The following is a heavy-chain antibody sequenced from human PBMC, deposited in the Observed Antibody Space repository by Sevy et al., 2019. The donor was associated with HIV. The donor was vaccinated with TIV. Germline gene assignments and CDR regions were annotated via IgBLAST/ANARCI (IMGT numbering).Heavy chain of an antibody. CDR1: GFTFSSYS. D-gene: IGHD2-15*01. Sequence: GGCLRLSCAASGFTFSSYSMNWVRQAPGKGLEWVSYISSSSSTIYYADSVKGRFTISRDNAKNSLYLQMNSLRAEDTAVYYCARAWIVVGGAFDIWGQGTMVTVSS. V-gene: IGHV3-48*01. CDR3: ARAWIVVGGAFDI. J-gene: IGHJ3*02. CDR2: ISSSSSTI.